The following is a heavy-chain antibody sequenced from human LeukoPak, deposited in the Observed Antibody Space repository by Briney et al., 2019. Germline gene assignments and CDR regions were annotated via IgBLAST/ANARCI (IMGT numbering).Heavy chain of an antibody. V-gene: IGHV1-46*01. Sequence: GASVKVSCKASGYXFTTYYIHWVRQAPGQGLEWMGIINPSAGSTTYAQKFQGRVTMTRDTSTSTVYMELSSLRSGDTAVYYCAREYAPRYGGSNYFNYWGQGTLVTVSS. CDR1: GYXFTTYY. J-gene: IGHJ4*02. D-gene: IGHD1-26*01. CDR2: INPSAGST. CDR3: AREYAPRYGGSNYFNY.